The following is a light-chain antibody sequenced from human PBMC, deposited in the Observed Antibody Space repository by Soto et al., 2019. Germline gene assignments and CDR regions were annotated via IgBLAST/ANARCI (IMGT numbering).Light chain of an antibody. CDR3: CSYVGATTYV. CDR2: STS. CDR1: TGAVTSGYY. V-gene: IGLV7-43*01. J-gene: IGLJ1*01. Sequence: QTVVTQEPSLTVSPGGTVTLTCASSTGAVTSGYYPNWFRQKPGQAPRSLIYSTSNKHSWTPDRFSGSLLGGKAALTLSGVQPEDEAEYYCCSYVGATTYVFGTGTKLTVL.